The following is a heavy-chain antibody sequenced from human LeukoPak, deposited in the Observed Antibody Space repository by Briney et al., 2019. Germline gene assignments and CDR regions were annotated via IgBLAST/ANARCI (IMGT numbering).Heavy chain of an antibody. D-gene: IGHD3-16*02. V-gene: IGHV3-23*01. CDR1: GFTFSSSG. CDR3: AKDRYDYVWGSYRPERA. CDR2: ISGSGGST. Sequence: GGSLRLSCAASGFTFSSSGMHWVRQAPGKGLEWVSAISGSGGSTYYADSVKGRFTISRDNSKNTLYLQMNSLRAEDTAVYYCAKDRYDYVWGSYRPERAWGQGTLVTVSS. J-gene: IGHJ4*02.